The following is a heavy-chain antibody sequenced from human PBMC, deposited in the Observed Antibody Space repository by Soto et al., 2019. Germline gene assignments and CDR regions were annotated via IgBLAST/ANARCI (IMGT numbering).Heavy chain of an antibody. Sequence: GASVKVSCKASGGTFSSNTISWVRQAPGQGLEWMGRIIPILGIANYAQKFQGRVTITADKSTSTAYMELSSLRSEDTAVYYCARVRWGDGYKFDYWGQGTLVTVSS. CDR2: IIPILGIA. V-gene: IGHV1-69*02. CDR1: GGTFSSNT. J-gene: IGHJ4*02. D-gene: IGHD3-16*01. CDR3: ARVRWGDGYKFDY.